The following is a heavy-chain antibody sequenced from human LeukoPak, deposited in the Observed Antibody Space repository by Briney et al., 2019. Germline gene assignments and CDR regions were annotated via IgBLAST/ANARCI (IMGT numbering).Heavy chain of an antibody. CDR2: ILYDVGYK. CDR3: ARDRLLEDREYNYYFYMDV. V-gene: IGHV3-33*08. Sequence: PGRSLRLSCAASGFTFSSYGIHWVRQAPGKGLEWVAVILYDVGYKYYADSVKGRFTISRDNSKNSLFLQMNSLRAEDTAVYYCARDRLLEDREYNYYFYMDVWGKGTTVTVSS. J-gene: IGHJ6*03. D-gene: IGHD1-1*01. CDR1: GFTFSSYG.